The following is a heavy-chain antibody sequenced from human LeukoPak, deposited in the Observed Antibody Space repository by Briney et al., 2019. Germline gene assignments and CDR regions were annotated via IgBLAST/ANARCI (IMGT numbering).Heavy chain of an antibody. J-gene: IGHJ4*02. CDR2: INSDGSST. Sequence: GGSLRLSCAGSGFTFSASWMHWVRQAPGKGLVWVSRINSDGSSTSYADYVKGRFTISRDNAKNTLYLQMNSLRAEDTAVYYCARAGSSTSYYFDSSGQGTLVTVSS. CDR3: ARAGSSTSYYFDS. CDR1: GFTFSASW. V-gene: IGHV3-74*01. D-gene: IGHD6-13*01.